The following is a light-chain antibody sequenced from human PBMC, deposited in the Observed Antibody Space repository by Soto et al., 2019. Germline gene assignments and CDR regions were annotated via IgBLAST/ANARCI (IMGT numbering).Light chain of an antibody. CDR3: SSYSSGSTLWV. CDR1: GSDLGSYDY. Sequence: QSALTQPASVSGSLGQSITISCTGTGSDLGSYDYVSWYQQHPGKAPKLIISEVSNRPSGVSNRLSGSKSGYTASLTISGLQAEDEADYYCSSYSSGSTLWVFGGGTKLTVL. V-gene: IGLV2-14*01. CDR2: EVS. J-gene: IGLJ3*02.